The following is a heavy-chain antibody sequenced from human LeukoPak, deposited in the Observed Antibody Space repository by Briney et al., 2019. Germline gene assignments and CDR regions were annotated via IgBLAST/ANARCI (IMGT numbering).Heavy chain of an antibody. D-gene: IGHD6-13*01. CDR1: GGSISSSSYY. V-gene: IGHV4-39*01. CDR2: IYYSGST. CDR3: ARLSQQVVGY. Sequence: SETLSFTCTVSGGSISSSSYYWGWIRQPPGKGLEWIGSIYYSGSTYYNPSLKSRVTISVDTSKNQFSLKLSSVTAADTAVYYCARLSQQVVGYWGQGALVTVSS. J-gene: IGHJ4*02.